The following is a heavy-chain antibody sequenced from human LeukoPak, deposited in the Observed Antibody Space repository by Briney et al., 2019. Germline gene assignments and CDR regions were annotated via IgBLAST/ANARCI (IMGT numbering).Heavy chain of an antibody. J-gene: IGHJ5*02. V-gene: IGHV1-69*13. D-gene: IGHD2-2*01. CDR2: IIPIFGTA. CDR3: ARALLRYCSSTSCYWFDP. CDR1: GYTFTSYV. Sequence: EASVKVSCKASGYTFTSYVISWVRQAPGQGLEWMGGIIPIFGTANYAQKFQGRVTITADESTSTAYMELSSLRSEDTAVYYCARALLRYCSSTSCYWFDPWGQGTLVTVSS.